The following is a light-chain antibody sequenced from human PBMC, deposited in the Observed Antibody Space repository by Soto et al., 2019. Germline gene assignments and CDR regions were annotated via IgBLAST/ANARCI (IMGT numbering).Light chain of an antibody. J-gene: IGKJ1*01. Sequence: DIQMTQSPSSLSASVGDRVTITCGASQGIRNDLAWYQQKPGKAPQRLIHAASSLEGGVPSRFSGSGSGTEFTLTISSLQPEDFATYYCLQHNDYPRTFGQGTKVDIK. CDR2: AAS. V-gene: IGKV1-17*01. CDR3: LQHNDYPRT. CDR1: QGIRND.